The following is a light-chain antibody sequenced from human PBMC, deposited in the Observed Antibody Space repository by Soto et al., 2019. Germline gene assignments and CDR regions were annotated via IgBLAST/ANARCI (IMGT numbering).Light chain of an antibody. J-gene: IGLJ1*01. CDR1: RTDVGDYNY. CDR2: EVT. Sequence: QSALTQPPSASGSPGQSVTISCTGTRTDVGDYNYVSWYQMHPGKAPKLMIYEVTKRPSGVPDRFSGSKSGNTASLTVSGLQAEDEAVYYCSSYSRINNPFVFGTGTKLTVL. CDR3: SSYSRINNPFV. V-gene: IGLV2-8*01.